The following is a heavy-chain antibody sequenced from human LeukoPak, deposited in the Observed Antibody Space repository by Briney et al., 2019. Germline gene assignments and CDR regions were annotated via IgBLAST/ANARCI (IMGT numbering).Heavy chain of an antibody. CDR1: GGTFSSYA. V-gene: IGHV1-69*05. Sequence: SVKVSCKASGGTFSSYAISWVRQAPGQGLEWMGGIIPIFGTANYAQKFQGRVTITTDESTSTAYMELSSLRSEDTAAYYCATSIVGATPNFDYWGQGTLVTVSS. CDR3: ATSIVGATPNFDY. J-gene: IGHJ4*02. D-gene: IGHD1-26*01. CDR2: IIPIFGTA.